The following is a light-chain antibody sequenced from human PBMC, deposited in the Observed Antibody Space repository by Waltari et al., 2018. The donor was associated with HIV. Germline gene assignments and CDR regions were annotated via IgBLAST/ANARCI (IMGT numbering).Light chain of an antibody. CDR3: MQPLHAPFT. CDR2: FGS. V-gene: IGKV2-28*01. Sequence: IVMTQSPLSLPVTPGQPASISCKSSQSLLHTTGYDYLDWYLQKPGQSPQLLIYFGSKRASGVPDRFSGSGSGTDFTLKISRVEAEDVGVYYCMQPLHAPFTFGPGTKVDIK. J-gene: IGKJ3*01. CDR1: QSLLHTTGYDY.